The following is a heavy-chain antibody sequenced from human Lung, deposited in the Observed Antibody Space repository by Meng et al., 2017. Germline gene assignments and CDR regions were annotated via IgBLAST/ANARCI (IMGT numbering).Heavy chain of an antibody. Sequence: VPLKEAGPGLVKPSQTLSLTCTVSGGSISSSNYYWSWIRQPPGKGLEWSGHIYNSGSTYYNPSLKSRITISVDTSKNQFSLKLSSVTAADTAVYYCARGQKGYFNLWGRGTLVTVSS. CDR3: ARGQKGYFNL. CDR2: IYNSGST. V-gene: IGHV4-30-4*01. J-gene: IGHJ2*01. CDR1: GGSISSSNYY.